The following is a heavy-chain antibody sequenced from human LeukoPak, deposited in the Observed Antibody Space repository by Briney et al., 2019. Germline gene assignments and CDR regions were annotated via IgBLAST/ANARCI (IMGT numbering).Heavy chain of an antibody. V-gene: IGHV1-69*04. Sequence: SVKVSCKASGYTFTGYYMHWVRQAPGQGLEWMGRIIPILGIANYAQKFQGRVTITADKSTSTAYMELSSLRSEDTAVYYCARDSSSGWADAFDIWGQGTMVTVSS. D-gene: IGHD6-19*01. CDR1: GYTFTGYY. CDR2: IIPILGIA. J-gene: IGHJ3*02. CDR3: ARDSSSGWADAFDI.